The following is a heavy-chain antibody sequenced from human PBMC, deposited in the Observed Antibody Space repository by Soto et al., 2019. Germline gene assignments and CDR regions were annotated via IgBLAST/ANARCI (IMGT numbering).Heavy chain of an antibody. Sequence: GGSLRLSCAASGFTFSSYSMNWVRQAPGKGLEWVSSISSSSSYIYYADSVKGRFTISRDNAKNSLYLQMNSLRAEDTTVYYCARDYSGSYYGYYYYGMDVWGQGTTVTVSS. J-gene: IGHJ6*02. CDR3: ARDYSGSYYGYYYYGMDV. D-gene: IGHD1-26*01. CDR1: GFTFSSYS. V-gene: IGHV3-21*01. CDR2: ISSSSSYI.